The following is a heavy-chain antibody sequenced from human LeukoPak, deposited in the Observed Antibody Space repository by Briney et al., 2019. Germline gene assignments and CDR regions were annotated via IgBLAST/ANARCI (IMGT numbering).Heavy chain of an antibody. CDR2: ISGSGDST. J-gene: IGHJ4*02. D-gene: IGHD6-19*01. Sequence: GGSLRLSCAASGFTFSDYWMRWVRQAPGKGLEWVSGISGSGDSTYYADSVKGRFTISRDNSKNTLYLQMNSLRAEDTAVYYCARRSGIAVAGAFGYWGQGTLVTVSS. CDR1: GFTFSDYW. CDR3: ARRSGIAVAGAFGY. V-gene: IGHV3-23*01.